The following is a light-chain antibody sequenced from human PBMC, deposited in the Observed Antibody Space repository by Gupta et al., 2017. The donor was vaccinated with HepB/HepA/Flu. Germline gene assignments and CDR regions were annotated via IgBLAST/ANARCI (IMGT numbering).Light chain of an antibody. J-gene: IGKJ1*01. Sequence: GGRATLSCRTSQSVSSTFLAWYQQKPGQAPRLLMYAAFTRATGIPDRFSGSGSGTDFTLTISRLEPEDFAVYYCQLYGNSRTFGQGTKVEVK. CDR2: AAF. CDR3: QLYGNSRT. V-gene: IGKV3-20*01. CDR1: QSVSSTF.